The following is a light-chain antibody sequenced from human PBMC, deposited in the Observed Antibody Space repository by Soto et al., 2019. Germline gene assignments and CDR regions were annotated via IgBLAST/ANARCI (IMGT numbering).Light chain of an antibody. CDR1: SSDVGPYNY. CDR2: EVT. V-gene: IGLV2-14*01. Sequence: QSALTQPASVSGSPGQSITISCTGTSSDVGPYNYVSWYQHHPGKAPKLLIYEVTKRPSGVSNRFSGSKSGNTASLTISGLQAEDEADYFCCSYADGQTLAFGGGTKLTVL. J-gene: IGLJ2*01. CDR3: CSYADGQTLA.